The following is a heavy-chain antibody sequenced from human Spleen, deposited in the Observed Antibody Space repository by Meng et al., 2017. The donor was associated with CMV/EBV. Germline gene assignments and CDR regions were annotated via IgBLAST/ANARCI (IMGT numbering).Heavy chain of an antibody. J-gene: IGHJ3*02. Sequence: ASVKVSCKASGYNFTAYYLHWVRQAPGQGLEWMAWINPKSGGSNYAQKFQGRVTMTRDTSSSTAYMELSRLRSDDTAVYYCARSGLSPYAFDMWGQGTMVTVSS. V-gene: IGHV1-2*02. D-gene: IGHD2/OR15-2a*01. CDR3: ARSGLSPYAFDM. CDR1: GYNFTAYY. CDR2: INPKSGGS.